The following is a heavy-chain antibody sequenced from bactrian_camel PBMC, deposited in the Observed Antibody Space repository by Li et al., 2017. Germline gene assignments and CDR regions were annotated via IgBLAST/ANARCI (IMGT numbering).Heavy chain of an antibody. Sequence: VQLVESGGGSVQAGWSLRLSCAASGFTFSTLGMSWVRQAPGKGLEWVSYISGSGNTFYADSVQGRFTISRDNAKNTLYLQLNSLNTEDMAMYYCVKDRGSWVAGRFGLWGQGTQVTVS. D-gene: IGHD5*01. CDR3: VKDRGSWVAGRFGL. CDR1: GFTFSTLG. J-gene: IGHJ6*01. V-gene: IGHV3S40*01. CDR2: ISGSGNT.